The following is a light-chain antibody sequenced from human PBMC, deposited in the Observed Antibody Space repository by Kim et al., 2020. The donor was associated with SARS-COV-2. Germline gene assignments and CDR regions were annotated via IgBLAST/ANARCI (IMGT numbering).Light chain of an antibody. V-gene: IGKV3-20*01. CDR1: QSVSSSD. J-gene: IGKJ2*01. CDR2: GAS. CDR3: QQYGSSPNT. Sequence: EIVLTQSPGTLSLSPGERATLSCRASQSVSSSDLAWYQQKPGQAPRLLIYGASSRATGIPDRFSGSGSGTDFTLTISRLEPEDFAVYYCQQYGSSPNTFGQGTKLEI.